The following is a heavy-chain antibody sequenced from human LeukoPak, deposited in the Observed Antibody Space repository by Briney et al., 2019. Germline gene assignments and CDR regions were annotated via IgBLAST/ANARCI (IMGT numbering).Heavy chain of an antibody. J-gene: IGHJ4*02. D-gene: IGHD7-27*01. CDR2: ITDSGGNT. V-gene: IGHV3-23*01. CDR3: PKAAGDTYYLVFDY. CDR1: GFTFSSYA. Sequence: PGGSLRLSCAASGFTFSSYAMSCVRQAPGKGLEWVSDITDSGGNTYYADSVKGRFTISRDNSNNIAYLQMNSLRAEDMAKYYCPKAAGDTYYLVFDYRGQGVLVTVSS.